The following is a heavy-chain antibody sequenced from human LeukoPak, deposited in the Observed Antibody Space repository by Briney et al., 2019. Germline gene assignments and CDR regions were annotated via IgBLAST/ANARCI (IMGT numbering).Heavy chain of an antibody. J-gene: IGHJ4*02. CDR2: IYFTGST. D-gene: IGHD5-12*01. V-gene: IGHV4-59*01. CDR1: GGSISTYY. Sequence: SETLSLTCTVSGGSISTYYWSWLRQPPGKGLEWIGYIYFTGSTKYNPSLKRRVTISVDTSKNQFSLKLISVTAADTAVYYCARAGRGVAPNFDYWGQGTLVTVSS. CDR3: ARAGRGVAPNFDY.